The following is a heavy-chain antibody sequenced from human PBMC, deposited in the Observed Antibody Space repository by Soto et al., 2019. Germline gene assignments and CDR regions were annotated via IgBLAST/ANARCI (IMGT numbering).Heavy chain of an antibody. D-gene: IGHD2-2*01. Sequence: ASVKVSCKASGYTFTIYAMHWVRQAPGQRLEWMGWINAGNGNTKYSQKFQGRVTITRDTSASTGYMELSSLRSEDTAVYYCARDPNIVLVPAALRSYYYYYGMDVWGQGTTVTVSS. CDR3: ARDPNIVLVPAALRSYYYYYGMDV. V-gene: IGHV1-3*01. CDR1: GYTFTIYA. CDR2: INAGNGNT. J-gene: IGHJ6*02.